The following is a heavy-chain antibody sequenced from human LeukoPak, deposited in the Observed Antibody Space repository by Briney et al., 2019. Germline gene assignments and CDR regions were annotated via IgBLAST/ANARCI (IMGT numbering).Heavy chain of an antibody. CDR3: AREYYGSGSYYSYFDY. V-gene: IGHV1-18*04. CDR1: GYTFTTYY. J-gene: IGHJ4*02. Sequence: ASVKVSCKASGYTFTTYYMHWVRQAPGQGLEWMGWISAYNGNTNYAQKLQGRVTMTTDTSTSTAYMELRSLRSDDTAVYYCAREYYGSGSYYSYFDYWGQGTLVSVSS. D-gene: IGHD3-10*01. CDR2: ISAYNGNT.